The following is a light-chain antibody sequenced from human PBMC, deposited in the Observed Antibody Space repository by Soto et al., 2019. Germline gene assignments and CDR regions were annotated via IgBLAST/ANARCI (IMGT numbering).Light chain of an antibody. J-gene: IGLJ3*02. Sequence: QSALTQPRSVSASPGQSVTVSCTGTTSGVGGYNYVSWYQQHPGQAPKLMIYDVSKRPSGVPDRFSGSKSGNTASLTISGLQSEDEADYYCCSYAGSYTWVFGGGTKLTVL. CDR2: DVS. CDR3: CSYAGSYTWV. V-gene: IGLV2-11*01. CDR1: TSGVGGYNY.